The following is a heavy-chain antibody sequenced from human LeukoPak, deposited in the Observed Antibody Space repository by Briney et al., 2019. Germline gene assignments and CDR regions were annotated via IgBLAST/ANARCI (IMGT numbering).Heavy chain of an antibody. CDR2: INSDGRST. D-gene: IGHD5-18*01. V-gene: IGHV3-74*01. Sequence: GGSLRLSCAASGFTFSNYWMHWVRQAPGEGLVWVAHINSDGRSTSYADSVKGRFTISRHNSKNTLYLQMNSLRAEDTAVYYCARGYSYGPNVLDYWGQGTLVTVSS. CDR3: ARGYSYGPNVLDY. CDR1: GFTFSNYW. J-gene: IGHJ4*02.